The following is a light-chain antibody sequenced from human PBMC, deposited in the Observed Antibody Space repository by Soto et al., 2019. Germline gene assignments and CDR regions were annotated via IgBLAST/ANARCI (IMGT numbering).Light chain of an antibody. J-gene: IGKJ5*01. CDR2: DAS. V-gene: IGKV1-16*01. CDR1: QDIGNY. CDR3: QHYKTYPVT. Sequence: DIQMTQSPSSLSASVGDRVTITCRASQDIGNYLAWFQQKPGKAPESLIFDASSLQSGVPSRFSGSGSGTDFTLTISSLQPEDFATYHCQHYKTYPVTFGQGTRLEIK.